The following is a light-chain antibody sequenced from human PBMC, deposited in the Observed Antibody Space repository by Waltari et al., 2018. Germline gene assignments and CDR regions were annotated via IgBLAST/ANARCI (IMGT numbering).Light chain of an antibody. CDR3: QQRRNWPLT. CDR1: QSISNY. CDR2: DTS. V-gene: IGKV3-11*01. J-gene: IGKJ4*01. Sequence: DIVLTQSPATLTLSPGERATHSCRASQSISNYLAWYQNKPGKAPRLLIYDTSNRATGIPTRFSGSGFGTDFTLTISSLVPEDFAIYYCQQRRNWPLTFGGGTKVEIK.